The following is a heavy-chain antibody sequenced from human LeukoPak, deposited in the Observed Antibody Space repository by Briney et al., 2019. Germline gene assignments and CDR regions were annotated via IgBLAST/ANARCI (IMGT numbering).Heavy chain of an antibody. Sequence: PGGSLRLSCAASGFTVSTNYMSWVRQGPGKGLEWISVVYTGGSTYYADSVKGRFTISRDNSKNTLYLQMNSLRAEDTAVYYCATSPASSCLGYWGQGTLVTVSS. V-gene: IGHV3-53*01. D-gene: IGHD6-13*01. CDR1: GFTVSTNY. CDR3: ATSPASSCLGY. J-gene: IGHJ4*02. CDR2: VYTGGST.